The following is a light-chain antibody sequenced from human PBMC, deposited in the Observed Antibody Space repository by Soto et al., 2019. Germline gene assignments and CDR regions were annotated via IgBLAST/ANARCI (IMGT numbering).Light chain of an antibody. V-gene: IGLV4-69*01. CDR2: LNSDGSH. CDR1: SGHSSYA. Sequence: QLVLTQSPSASASLGASVKLTCTLSSGHSSYAIAWHQQQPEKGPRYLMKLNSDGSHSKGDGIPYRFSGSSSGAERYLTISSLQSEDEADYYCQTWGTGIYVVFGGGTKLTVL. J-gene: IGLJ2*01. CDR3: QTWGTGIYVV.